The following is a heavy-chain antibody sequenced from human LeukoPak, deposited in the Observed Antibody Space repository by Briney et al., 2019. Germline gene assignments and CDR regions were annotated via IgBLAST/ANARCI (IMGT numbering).Heavy chain of an antibody. CDR3: ARGDLRYFDGPDY. J-gene: IGHJ4*02. CDR1: GFTFSSYG. D-gene: IGHD3-9*01. V-gene: IGHV3-30*03. CDR2: ISYDGSNK. Sequence: GGSLRLSCAASGFTFSSYGMHWVRQAPGKGLEWVAVISYDGSNKYYADSVKGRFTISRDNSKNTLYLQMNSLRAEDTAVYYCARGDLRYFDGPDYWGQGTLVTVSS.